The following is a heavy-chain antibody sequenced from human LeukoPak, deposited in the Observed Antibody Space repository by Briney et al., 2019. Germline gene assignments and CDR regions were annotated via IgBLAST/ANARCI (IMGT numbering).Heavy chain of an antibody. Sequence: SETLSLTCTVSGGSISSSSYYRGWIRQPPGKGLEWIGSIYYSGSTYYNPSLKSRVTISVDTSKNQFSLKLSSVTAADTAVYYCARREDYGGNSGQFDYWGQGTLVTVSS. CDR3: ARREDYGGNSGQFDY. CDR2: IYYSGST. V-gene: IGHV4-39*01. D-gene: IGHD4-23*01. CDR1: GGSISSSSYY. J-gene: IGHJ4*02.